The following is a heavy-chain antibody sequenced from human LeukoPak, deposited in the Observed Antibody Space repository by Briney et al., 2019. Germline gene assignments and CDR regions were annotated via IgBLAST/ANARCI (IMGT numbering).Heavy chain of an antibody. J-gene: IGHJ3*02. CDR2: ISGSGGST. V-gene: IGHV3-23*01. Sequence: GGSLRLSCAASGFTFSSYGMSWVRQAPGKGLEWVSAISGSGGSTYYADSVKGRFTISRDNSKNTLHLQMNSLRAEDTAVYYCAKSRDSSSWYYDAFDIWGQGTMVTVSS. CDR1: GFTFSSYG. D-gene: IGHD6-13*01. CDR3: AKSRDSSSWYYDAFDI.